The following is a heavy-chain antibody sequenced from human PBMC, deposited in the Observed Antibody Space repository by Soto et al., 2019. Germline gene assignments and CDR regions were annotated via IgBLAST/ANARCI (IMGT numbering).Heavy chain of an antibody. CDR1: GFTFSSYG. CDR3: ARVGGYDILTAISWFDP. Sequence: GGSLXLSCAASGFTFSSYGMHWVRQAPGKGLEWVAVIWYDGSNKYYADSVKGRFTISRDNSKNTLYLQMNSLRAEDTAVYYCARVGGYDILTAISWFDPWGQGTLVTVSS. V-gene: IGHV3-33*01. D-gene: IGHD3-9*01. J-gene: IGHJ5*02. CDR2: IWYDGSNK.